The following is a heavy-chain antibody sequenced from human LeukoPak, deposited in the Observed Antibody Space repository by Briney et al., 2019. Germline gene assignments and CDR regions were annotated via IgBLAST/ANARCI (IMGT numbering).Heavy chain of an antibody. J-gene: IGHJ4*02. CDR3: ARGIRVSSHFDY. Sequence: PSETLSPTCTVSGGPISSDTYYWSWIRQPAGKGLEWIGRIYTSGTTNYNPSLKRRVTISVDTSKNQFSLKLSSVTAADTAVYYCARGIRVSSHFDYWGQGTLVTVSS. D-gene: IGHD6-6*01. V-gene: IGHV4-61*02. CDR1: GGPISSDTYY. CDR2: IYTSGTT.